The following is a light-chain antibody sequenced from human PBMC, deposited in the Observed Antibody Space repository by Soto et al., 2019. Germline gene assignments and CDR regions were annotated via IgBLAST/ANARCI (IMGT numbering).Light chain of an antibody. Sequence: QSALTQPRSVSGSPGQSVTISCTGTISDLGSYDYVSWYQQHPGRGPKLMIYDVTKRPSGVPDRFSGSKSGSTASLTISRLQAEDEADYYCCSFSGTSTLYVFGTGTKLTVL. CDR2: DVT. CDR3: CSFSGTSTLYV. J-gene: IGLJ1*01. V-gene: IGLV2-11*01. CDR1: ISDLGSYDY.